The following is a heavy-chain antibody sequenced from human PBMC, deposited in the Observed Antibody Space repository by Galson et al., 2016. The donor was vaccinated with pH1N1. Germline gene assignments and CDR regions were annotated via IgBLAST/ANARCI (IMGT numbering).Heavy chain of an antibody. Sequence: SVKVSCKASGYNFNVYYMHWVRQAPGQGLQWMGWIDPNSGTTYYAQKFQGRVTMTRDTSISTAYMELSSLTSDDTALYYCARILRTLVFDYWGQGTLVTVSS. V-gene: IGHV1-2*02. J-gene: IGHJ4*02. D-gene: IGHD3-9*01. CDR1: GYNFNVYY. CDR3: ARILRTLVFDY. CDR2: IDPNSGTT.